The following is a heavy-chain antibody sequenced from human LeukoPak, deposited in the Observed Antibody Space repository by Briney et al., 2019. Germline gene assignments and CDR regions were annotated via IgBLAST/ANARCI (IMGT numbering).Heavy chain of an antibody. CDR2: MNPNSGNT. V-gene: IGHV1-8*01. J-gene: IGHJ4*02. CDR3: ARAVAGFSGGFYFDY. D-gene: IGHD6-19*01. CDR1: GYTFTSYD. Sequence: ASVKVSCKASGYTFTSYDINWVRQATRQGLEWMGWMNPNSGNTGYAQKFQGRVTMTRNTSISTAYMELSSLRSEDTAVYYCARAVAGFSGGFYFDYWGQGTLVTVSS.